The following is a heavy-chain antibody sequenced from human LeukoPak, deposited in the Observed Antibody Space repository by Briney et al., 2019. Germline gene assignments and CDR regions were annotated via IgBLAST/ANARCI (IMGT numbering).Heavy chain of an antibody. D-gene: IGHD2-21*02. V-gene: IGHV3-66*01. CDR1: GFTVSSNY. Sequence: PGGSLRLSCAASGFTVSSNYMNWVRQAPGKGLEWVSVVYTGGSTYYADSVKGRFTISRDNPKNTVYLQVNSLRAEDTAVYYCAREVTETPDAFDIWGQGTMVTVSS. J-gene: IGHJ3*02. CDR3: AREVTETPDAFDI. CDR2: VYTGGST.